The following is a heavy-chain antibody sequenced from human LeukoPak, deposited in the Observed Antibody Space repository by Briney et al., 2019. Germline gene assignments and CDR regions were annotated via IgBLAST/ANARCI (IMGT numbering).Heavy chain of an antibody. D-gene: IGHD6-19*01. V-gene: IGHV3-15*07. CDR1: GFTFSNAW. Sequence: GGSLRLSCAASGFTFSNAWMNWVRQAPGKGLEWVGRIKSKTGGGTTDYAAPVKGRFTISRDDSKNTLYLQMNSLKTEDTAVYYCTSEAVAGFDYWGQGTLVTVSS. CDR3: TSEAVAGFDY. CDR2: IKSKTGGGTT. J-gene: IGHJ4*02.